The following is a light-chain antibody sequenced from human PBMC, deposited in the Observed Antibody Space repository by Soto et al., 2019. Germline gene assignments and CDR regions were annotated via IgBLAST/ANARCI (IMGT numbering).Light chain of an antibody. J-gene: IGLJ2*01. V-gene: IGLV2-14*02. CDR1: NSDVGSYNL. Sequence: QSALTQPASVSGSPGQSITISCTGTNSDVGSYNLVSWYQHHPGKAPKLMVYEGSRRPSGVSNRFSGSKSGNTASLTISGLQAEDEADYYCSSYTSSSTLVVFGGGTKLTVL. CDR2: EGS. CDR3: SSYTSSSTLVV.